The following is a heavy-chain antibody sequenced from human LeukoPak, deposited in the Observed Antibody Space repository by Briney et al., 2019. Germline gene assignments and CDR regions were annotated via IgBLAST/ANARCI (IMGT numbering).Heavy chain of an antibody. J-gene: IGHJ4*02. D-gene: IGHD1-26*01. Sequence: GGSLRLSCVASGFAFSSYWMSWVRQAPGKGLEWVANIKQDGGEKYYVDSVKGRFTISRDNAKTSLFLQMNSLRVEDTAVYYCARLGGSYYTYWGQGTLVTVSS. V-gene: IGHV3-7*01. CDR3: ARLGGSYYTY. CDR1: GFAFSSYW. CDR2: IKQDGGEK.